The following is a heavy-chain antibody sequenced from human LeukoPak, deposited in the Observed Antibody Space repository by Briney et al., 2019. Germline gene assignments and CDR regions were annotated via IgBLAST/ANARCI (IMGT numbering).Heavy chain of an antibody. CDR2: IEQDRSEK. CDR3: ARDERLGKLSAYYYYMDV. CDR1: GFTFTNYW. Sequence: PGGSLRLSCAASGFTFTNYWMSWVRQAPGKGLELVANIEQDRSEKYYVDSVKGRFTISRDNAKNSLYLQMNSLRAEDTAVYYCARDERLGKLSAYYYYMDVWGKGTTVTVSS. D-gene: IGHD3-16*02. J-gene: IGHJ6*03. V-gene: IGHV3-7*01.